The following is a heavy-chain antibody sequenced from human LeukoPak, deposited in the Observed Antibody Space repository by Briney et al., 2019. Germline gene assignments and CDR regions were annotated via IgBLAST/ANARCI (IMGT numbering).Heavy chain of an antibody. Sequence: GASVKVSCKASGYTFTGYYMHWVRQAPGQGLEWMGWINPNSGGTNYAQKFQGRVTMTRDTSISTAYMELSSLRSEDTAVYYCARGYRYYYDSSGYYRITPVDYWGQGTLVTVSS. V-gene: IGHV1-2*02. CDR3: ARGYRYYYDSSGYYRITPVDY. CDR1: GYTFTGYY. D-gene: IGHD3-22*01. J-gene: IGHJ4*02. CDR2: INPNSGGT.